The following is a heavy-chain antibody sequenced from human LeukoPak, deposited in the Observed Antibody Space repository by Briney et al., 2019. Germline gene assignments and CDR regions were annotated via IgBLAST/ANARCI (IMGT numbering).Heavy chain of an antibody. CDR3: ARSHGGNRDAFDI. Sequence: SVKVSCKASGGTFSSYAISWVRQAPGQGLEWMGGIIPIFGTANYAQKFQGRVTITADKSTSTAYMELSSLRSEDTAVYYCARSHGGNRDAFDIWGQGTMVTVSS. D-gene: IGHD4-23*01. CDR2: IIPIFGTA. J-gene: IGHJ3*02. V-gene: IGHV1-69*06. CDR1: GGTFSSYA.